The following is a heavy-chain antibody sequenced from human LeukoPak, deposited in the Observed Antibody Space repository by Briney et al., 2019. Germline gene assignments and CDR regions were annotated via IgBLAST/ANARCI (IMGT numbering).Heavy chain of an antibody. Sequence: GGTLRLSCAASGFTFSSYAMSWVRQAPGKGLEWVSAISGSGGSTYYADSVKGRFTISRDNSKNTLYLQMNSLRTEDTAVYYCAKDASSSWHDPNYFDYWGQGTLVTVSS. CDR1: GFTFSSYA. V-gene: IGHV3-23*01. CDR2: ISGSGGST. CDR3: AKDASSSWHDPNYFDY. D-gene: IGHD6-13*01. J-gene: IGHJ4*02.